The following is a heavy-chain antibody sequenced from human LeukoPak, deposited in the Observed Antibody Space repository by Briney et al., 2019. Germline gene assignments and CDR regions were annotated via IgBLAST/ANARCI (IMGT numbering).Heavy chain of an antibody. Sequence: PGGSLRLSCAASGFTFSSYAMSWVRQAPGKGLEWVSAISGSGGSTYYADSVKGRFTISRDNSKNTLYLQMNSLRAEDTAVYYCAKPRYYDFWSGQIDAFDIWGQGTMVTVSS. CDR1: GFTFSSYA. D-gene: IGHD3-3*01. CDR3: AKPRYYDFWSGQIDAFDI. J-gene: IGHJ3*02. CDR2: ISGSGGST. V-gene: IGHV3-23*01.